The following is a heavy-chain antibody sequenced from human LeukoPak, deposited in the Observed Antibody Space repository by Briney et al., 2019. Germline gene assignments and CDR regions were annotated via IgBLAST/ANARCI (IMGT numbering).Heavy chain of an antibody. D-gene: IGHD6-19*01. Sequence: SETLSLTCTVSCGSISSYYWSWIRQPPGKGLEWIGYIYYSGSTNYNPSLKSRVTISVDTSKNQFSLKLSSVTAADTAVYYCAHSSGWSGYYFDYWGQGTLVTVSS. CDR3: AHSSGWSGYYFDY. CDR1: CGSISSYY. CDR2: IYYSGST. J-gene: IGHJ4*02. V-gene: IGHV4-59*08.